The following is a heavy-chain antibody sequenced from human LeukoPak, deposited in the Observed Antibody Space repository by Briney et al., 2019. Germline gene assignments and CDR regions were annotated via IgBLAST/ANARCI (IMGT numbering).Heavy chain of an antibody. CDR2: IYHSGST. Sequence: SETLSLTCTVSGYSISSGYYWGWIRQPPGKGLEWIGSIYHSGSTYYNPSLKSRVTISVDTSKNQFSLKLSSVTAADTAVYYCARDLVKLVLGGYYYYMDVWGKGTTVTVSS. CDR3: ARDLVKLVLGGYYYYMDV. D-gene: IGHD6-13*01. V-gene: IGHV4-38-2*02. J-gene: IGHJ6*03. CDR1: GYSISSGYY.